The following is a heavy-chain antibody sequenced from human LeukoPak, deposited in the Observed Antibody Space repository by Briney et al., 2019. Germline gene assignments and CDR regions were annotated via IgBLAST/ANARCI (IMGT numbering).Heavy chain of an antibody. CDR1: GGSFSGYY. V-gene: IGHV4-59*01. J-gene: IGHJ4*02. Sequence: PSETLSLTCAVYGGSFSGYYWSWIRQPPGKGLEWIAYIYNSRSTSYNPSLKSRVTISVDTSKNQFSLRLSSVTAADTAVYYCASGPTIPKYYFDYWGQGILVTVSS. CDR2: IYNSRST. D-gene: IGHD5-24*01. CDR3: ASGPTIPKYYFDY.